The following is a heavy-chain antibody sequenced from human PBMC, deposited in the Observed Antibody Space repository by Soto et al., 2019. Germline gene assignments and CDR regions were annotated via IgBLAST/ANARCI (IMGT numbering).Heavy chain of an antibody. J-gene: IGHJ4*02. CDR2: VYNSGST. CDR1: GDSLSAGPYH. V-gene: IGHV4-39*02. Sequence: SETLSLTCSVSGDSLSAGPYHWGWIRQPPGKGLEWIGNVYNSGSTSYSPSLKSRVTISVDTSKNQFSLRLTSVTAADTAVYFCARETTDTDYTLFDYWGQGTLVTVSS. D-gene: IGHD4-4*01. CDR3: ARETTDTDYTLFDY.